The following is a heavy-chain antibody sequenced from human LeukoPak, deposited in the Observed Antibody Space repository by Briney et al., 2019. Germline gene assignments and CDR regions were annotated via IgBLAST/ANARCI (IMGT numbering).Heavy chain of an antibody. D-gene: IGHD3-22*01. V-gene: IGHV1-18*01. CDR3: ARRDDSSGYYLYYFDY. CDR1: GYTFTSYG. J-gene: IGHJ4*02. CDR2: ISAYNGNT. Sequence: ASVTVSCKASGYTFTSYGISWVRQAPGQGLEWMGWISAYNGNTNYAQKLQGRVTMTTDTSTSTAYMELRSLRSDDTAVYYCARRDDSSGYYLYYFDYWGQGTLVTVSS.